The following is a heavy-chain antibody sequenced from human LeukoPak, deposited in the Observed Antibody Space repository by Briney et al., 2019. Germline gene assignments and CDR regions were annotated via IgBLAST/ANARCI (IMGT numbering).Heavy chain of an antibody. D-gene: IGHD3-9*01. V-gene: IGHV3-21*01. J-gene: IGHJ4*02. CDR3: ARTYYDILTGYNPYFDY. Sequence: GGSLRLSCEASGFDLSRYSMNWVRQAPGMGLEWVSSIDTTTNFIFYSDSVRGRFTISRDNAKNFLYLQMNSLRAEDTAVYYCARTYYDILTGYNPYFDYWGRGILVTVSS. CDR1: GFDLSRYS. CDR2: IDTTTNFI.